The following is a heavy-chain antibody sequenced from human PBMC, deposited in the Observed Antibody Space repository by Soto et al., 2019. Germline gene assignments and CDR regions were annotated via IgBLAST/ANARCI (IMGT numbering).Heavy chain of an antibody. Sequence: PGGSLRLSCSASGISVNNNYMTWVRQAPGRRPEWVAVIYTRGTTHYADFATGRFTFSRDNSKNTLYLQMDSLRPEDTAVYYCAKLWGYYFESWGPGTLVTVSS. D-gene: IGHD2-21*01. CDR2: IYTRGTT. CDR3: AKLWGYYFES. J-gene: IGHJ4*02. V-gene: IGHV3-53*01. CDR1: GISVNNNY.